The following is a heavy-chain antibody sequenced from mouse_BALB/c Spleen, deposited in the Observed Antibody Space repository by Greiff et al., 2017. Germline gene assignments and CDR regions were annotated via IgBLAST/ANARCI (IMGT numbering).Heavy chain of an antibody. V-gene: IGHV1-14*01. Sequence: EVQLQQSGPELVKPGASVKMSCKASGYTFTSYVMHWVKQKPGQGLEWIGYINPYNDGTKYNEKFKGKATLTSDKSSSTAYMELSSLTSEDSAVYYCARRGTTVGNYAMDYWGQGTSVTVSS. CDR2: INPYNDGT. CDR3: ARRGTTVGNYAMDY. CDR1: GYTFTSYV. D-gene: IGHD1-1*01. J-gene: IGHJ4*01.